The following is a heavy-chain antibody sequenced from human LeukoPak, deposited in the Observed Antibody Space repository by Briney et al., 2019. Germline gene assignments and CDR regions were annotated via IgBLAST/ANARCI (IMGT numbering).Heavy chain of an antibody. CDR3: TRGPRTLTARVFDI. CDR2: IRSKTNSYAT. Sequence: GGSLRLSCAASGFIFDDYAMHWVRQASGKGLEWVGRIRSKTNSYATAYAASVKGRFTISRDDSENTAYLQMNSLKTEDTPVYYCTRGPRTLTARVFDIGGKGTRVTVSS. J-gene: IGHJ3*02. CDR1: GFIFDDYA. V-gene: IGHV3-73*01.